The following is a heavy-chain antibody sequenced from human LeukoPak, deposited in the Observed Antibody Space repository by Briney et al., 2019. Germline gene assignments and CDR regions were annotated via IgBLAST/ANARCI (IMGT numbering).Heavy chain of an antibody. D-gene: IGHD2-8*02. J-gene: IGHJ4*02. Sequence: SETLSLTCTVSGGSISSSYLSWIRQPPGKGLEYIGYIYYGGCSNYNPSLKSRVTILLDTSKNQFSLKLSSVTAAGTAVYYCARIATGGPFDYWGQGTLVTVSS. V-gene: IGHV4-59*01. CDR1: GGSISSSY. CDR3: ARIATGGPFDY. CDR2: IYYGGCS.